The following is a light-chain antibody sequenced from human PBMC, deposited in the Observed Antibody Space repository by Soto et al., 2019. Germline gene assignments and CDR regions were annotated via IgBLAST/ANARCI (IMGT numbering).Light chain of an antibody. V-gene: IGLV2-14*01. CDR3: NSYTSSSTLYV. CDR2: DVG. J-gene: IGLJ1*01. CDR1: SSDVGGYNY. Sequence: SVLTKPASVSGSPGQSITISCTGTSSDVGGYNYVSWYQQHPGKAPKLMIYDVGNRPSGVSNRFSGSKSGNTASLTISGLQAEDEADYYCNSYTSSSTLYVFGTGTKVTVL.